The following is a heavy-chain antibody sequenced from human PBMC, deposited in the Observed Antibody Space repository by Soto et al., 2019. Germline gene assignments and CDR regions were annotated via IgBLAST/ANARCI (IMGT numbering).Heavy chain of an antibody. Sequence: ASVKVSCKASGGTFSSYAISWVRQAPGQGLEWMGGIIPIFGTANYAQKFQGRVTITADESTSTAYMELSSLRSEETAVYYCARGNPGNYGMDVWGQGTTVTVSS. CDR1: GGTFSSYA. CDR2: IIPIFGTA. V-gene: IGHV1-69*13. CDR3: ARGNPGNYGMDV. D-gene: IGHD3-10*01. J-gene: IGHJ6*02.